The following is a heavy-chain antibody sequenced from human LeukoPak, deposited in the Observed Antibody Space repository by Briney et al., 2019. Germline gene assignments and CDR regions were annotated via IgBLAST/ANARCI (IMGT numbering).Heavy chain of an antibody. CDR2: INPNSGGT. V-gene: IGHV1-2*02. J-gene: IGHJ4*02. CDR3: ARVDAASLAVHY. Sequence: ASVKVSCKTSGYTFTGYFLNWVRQAPGQGLEWMGRINPNSGGTNCGQKFQARVTLTRDTSIATAYMELTSLTSDDTAVYYCARVDAASLAVHYWGQGTLVTVSS. CDR1: GYTFTGYF. D-gene: IGHD6-13*01.